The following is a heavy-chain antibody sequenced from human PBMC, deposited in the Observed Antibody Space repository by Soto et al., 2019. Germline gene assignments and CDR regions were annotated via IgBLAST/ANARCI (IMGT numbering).Heavy chain of an antibody. CDR1: GLTLCSYA. J-gene: IGHJ5*02. CDR3: AKDEDWFHP. Sequence: GGSLGLACAASGLTLCSYAMSWARQAPGKGLEWVSTISSSGGSSYYADSVKGRFTISRDNSKNTLNLQMNSLRAEDTAVYYCAKDEDWFHPWGQGTLVTVSS. V-gene: IGHV3-23*01. CDR2: ISSSGGSS.